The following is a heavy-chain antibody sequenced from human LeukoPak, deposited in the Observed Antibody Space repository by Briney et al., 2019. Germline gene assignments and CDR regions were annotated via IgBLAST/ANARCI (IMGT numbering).Heavy chain of an antibody. V-gene: IGHV4-59*01. CDR3: ARLVGSWYGDYYYYYMDV. CDR1: GGSISSYY. Sequence: PSETLSLTCTVSGGSISSYYWSWIRQPPGKGLEWIGYIYYSGSTNYNPSLKSRVTISVDTSKNQFSLKLSSVTAADTAVYYCARLVGSWYGDYYYYYMDVWGKGTTVTVSS. D-gene: IGHD2-15*01. J-gene: IGHJ6*03. CDR2: IYYSGST.